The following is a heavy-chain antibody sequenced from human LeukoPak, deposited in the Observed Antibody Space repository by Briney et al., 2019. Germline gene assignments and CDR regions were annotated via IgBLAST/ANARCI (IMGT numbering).Heavy chain of an antibody. CDR2: ISSSSSYI. D-gene: IGHD3-3*01. V-gene: IGHV3-21*01. CDR1: GFTFSSYS. J-gene: IGHJ4*02. Sequence: KAGGSLRLSCAASGFTFSSYSMNWVRQAPGKGLEWVSSISSSSSYIYYADSVKGRFTISRDNAKNSLYLQMNSLRAEDTAVYYCARDHSSDFWSGYPLYWGQGTLVTVSS. CDR3: ARDHSSDFWSGYPLY.